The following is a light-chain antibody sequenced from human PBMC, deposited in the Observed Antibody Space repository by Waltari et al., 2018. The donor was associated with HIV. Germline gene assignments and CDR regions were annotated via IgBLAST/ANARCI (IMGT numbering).Light chain of an antibody. CDR2: KAS. Sequence: DIQMTQSPSTLSASVGDRVTIPCRASQPITKWLAWYQQKPGKAPKLLIYKASSLESGVPSRFSGVGSGTEFTLTISSLQPDDFATYYCQQYNDYSWTFGQGTKVEV. CDR1: QPITKW. J-gene: IGKJ1*01. CDR3: QQYNDYSWT. V-gene: IGKV1-5*03.